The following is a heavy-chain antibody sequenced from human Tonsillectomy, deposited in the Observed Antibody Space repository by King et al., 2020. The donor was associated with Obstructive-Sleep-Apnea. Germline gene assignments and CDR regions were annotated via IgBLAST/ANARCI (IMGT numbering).Heavy chain of an antibody. D-gene: IGHD4-17*01. CDR1: GYTFTGYY. Sequence: QLVQSGAEVKKPGASVKVSCKASGYTFTGYYMYWVRQAPGQGLEWMGWINLNSDGTNYAQKFQGRVTMTRDTSISTAYMELSRLRSYDTAVYYCATVPVATATYYFDYWGQGTLVTVSS. J-gene: IGHJ4*02. V-gene: IGHV1-2*02. CDR3: ATVPVATATYYFDY. CDR2: INLNSDGT.